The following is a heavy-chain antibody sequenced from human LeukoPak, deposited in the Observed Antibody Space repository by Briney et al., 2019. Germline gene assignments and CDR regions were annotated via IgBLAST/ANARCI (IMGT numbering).Heavy chain of an antibody. D-gene: IGHD1-26*01. CDR1: GGSISSGVYY. CDR2: IYYSGST. CDR3: ARDNGLGRGGVDP. J-gene: IGHJ5*02. Sequence: PSETLSLTCTVSGGSISSGVYYWSWIRHHPGKGLEWIGYIYYSGSTYYNPSLKSRVSISVDTSKNQFSLRLSSVTAADTAVYYCARDNGLGRGGVDPWGQGTRVTVYS. V-gene: IGHV4-31*03.